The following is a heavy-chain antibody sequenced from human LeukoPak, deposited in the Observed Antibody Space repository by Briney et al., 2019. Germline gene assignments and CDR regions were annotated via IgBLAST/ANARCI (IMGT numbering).Heavy chain of an antibody. V-gene: IGHV3-21*01. CDR2: ISSSRSYI. J-gene: IGHJ4*02. CDR1: GFTFSSYS. Sequence: GGSLTLFCAASGFTFSSYSMNWVRQARGKGLEWVSSISSSRSYIYYADSVKGRFTISRDNAKNSLYLQMNSLRAEDTAVYYCARVGQPLRYYFDYWGQGALVTVSS. CDR3: ARVGQPLRYYFDY. D-gene: IGHD2-2*01.